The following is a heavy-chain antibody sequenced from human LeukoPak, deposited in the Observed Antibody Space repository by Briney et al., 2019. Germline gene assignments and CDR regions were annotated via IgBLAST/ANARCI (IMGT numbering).Heavy chain of an antibody. V-gene: IGHV4-34*01. CDR1: GGSFSGYY. Sequence: SETMSLTCVVYGGSFSGYYWSWIRQPPGKGLEWIGEINPSGSTNYNPTVESRVTISVDTYKDHFSLKLSSVTAADTAVYYCARGDLTIFGYDYGRDVWGQGTTVTVSS. J-gene: IGHJ6*02. D-gene: IGHD3-3*01. CDR3: ARGDLTIFGYDYGRDV. CDR2: INPSGST.